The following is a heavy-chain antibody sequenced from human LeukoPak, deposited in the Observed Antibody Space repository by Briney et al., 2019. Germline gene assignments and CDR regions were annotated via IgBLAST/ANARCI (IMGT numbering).Heavy chain of an antibody. Sequence: GGSLRLSCAASGLTFRDYYMSWIRQAPGKGLEWVSYITSSSSYTNYADSVKVRFTISRDNAQNSLYLKMNRLRAEDTAVYYCARNLGSDYYYGMDVWGQGTTVTVSS. J-gene: IGHJ6*02. V-gene: IGHV3-11*03. CDR1: GLTFRDYY. CDR3: ARNLGSDYYYGMDV. CDR2: ITSSSSYT. D-gene: IGHD3-16*01.